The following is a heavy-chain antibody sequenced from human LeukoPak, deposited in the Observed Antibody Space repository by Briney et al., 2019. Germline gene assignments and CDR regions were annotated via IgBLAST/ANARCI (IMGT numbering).Heavy chain of an antibody. J-gene: IGHJ3*02. Sequence: GGSLRLSCAASGFTFSSYAMHWVRQAPGKGLEWVAVISYDGSNKYYADSVKGRFTISRDNSKNTLYLQTNSLRAEDTAVYYCARDTQWELRAFDIWGQGTMVTVSS. V-gene: IGHV3-30-3*01. CDR1: GFTFSSYA. CDR2: ISYDGSNK. CDR3: ARDTQWELRAFDI. D-gene: IGHD1-26*01.